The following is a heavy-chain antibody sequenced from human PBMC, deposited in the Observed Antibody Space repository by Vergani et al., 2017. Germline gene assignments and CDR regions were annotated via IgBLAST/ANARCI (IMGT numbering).Heavy chain of an antibody. CDR1: GGSCSGYY. CDR3: ARGGRRFGELLRAFDY. J-gene: IGHJ4*02. D-gene: IGHD3-10*01. CDR2: INHSGST. V-gene: IGHV4-34*01. Sequence: QVQLQQWGAGLLKPSETLSLTCAVYGGSCSGYYWSWIRQPPGKGLEWIGEINHSGSTNYNPSLKIRVTISVDTSKNQISLKLSSVTAADTAVYYCARGGRRFGELLRAFDYWGQGTLVTVSS.